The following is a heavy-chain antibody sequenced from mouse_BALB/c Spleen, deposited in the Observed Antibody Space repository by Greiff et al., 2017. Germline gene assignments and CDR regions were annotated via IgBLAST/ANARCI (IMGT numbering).Heavy chain of an antibody. J-gene: IGHJ3*01. CDR1: GFNIKDTY. Sequence: EVKVVESGAELVKPGASVKLSCTASGFNIKDTYMHWVKQRPEQGLEWIGRIDPANGNTKYDPKFQGKATITADTSSNTAYLQLSSLTSEDTAVYYCAPMVTGAFAYWGQGTLVTVSA. CDR2: IDPANGNT. CDR3: APMVTGAFAY. V-gene: IGHV14-3*02. D-gene: IGHD2-1*01.